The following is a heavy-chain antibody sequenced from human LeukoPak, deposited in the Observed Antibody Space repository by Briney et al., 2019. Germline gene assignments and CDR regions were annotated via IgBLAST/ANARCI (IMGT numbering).Heavy chain of an antibody. CDR3: ARDLVTVTKGFDI. V-gene: IGHV4-39*07. D-gene: IGHD4-17*01. J-gene: IGHJ3*02. CDR2: IYYSGST. CDR1: GGSISSSTYY. Sequence: SETLSLTCTVSGGSISSSTYYWGWIRQAPGKGLEWIGSIYYSGSTYYNPSLKSRVTISIDTSKNQFSLKLTSVTAADTAVYYCARDLVTVTKGFDIWGQGTMVSVSS.